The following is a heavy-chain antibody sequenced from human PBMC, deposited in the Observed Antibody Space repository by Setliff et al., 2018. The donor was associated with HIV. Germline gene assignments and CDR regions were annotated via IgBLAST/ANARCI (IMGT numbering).Heavy chain of an antibody. J-gene: IGHJ1*01. CDR3: ARDWAEDYYGSGSFQY. D-gene: IGHD3-10*01. CDR2: INPNSGGT. V-gene: IGHV1-2*06. Sequence: ASVKVSCKASGYMFSGFHMHWVRQAAGQGLEWMGRINPNSGGTNYAQKFQGRVTMTRDTSISTAYMELSRLRSDDTAVYYCARDWAEDYYGSGSFQYWRQGTLVTVSS. CDR1: GYMFSGFH.